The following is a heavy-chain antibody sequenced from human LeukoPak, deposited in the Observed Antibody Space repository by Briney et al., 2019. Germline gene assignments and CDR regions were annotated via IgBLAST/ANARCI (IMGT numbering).Heavy chain of an antibody. CDR3: ARGGLLYEEFDY. J-gene: IGHJ4*02. Sequence: ASVKVSCKASGYTFTSYAMHWVRQAPGQRPEWMGWINAGNGNTKYSQKFQDRVTIIRDTSANTAYMELSSLRSEDTAVYYCARGGLLYEEFDYWGQGTLVTVSS. V-gene: IGHV1-3*01. CDR1: GYTFTSYA. D-gene: IGHD3-16*01. CDR2: INAGNGNT.